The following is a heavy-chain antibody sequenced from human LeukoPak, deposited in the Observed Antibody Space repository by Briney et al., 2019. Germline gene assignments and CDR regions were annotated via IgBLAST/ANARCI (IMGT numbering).Heavy chain of an antibody. CDR1: GGSISSGGYY. Sequence: PSETLSLTCTVSGGSISSGGYYWSWIRQPPGKGLEWIGYIYHSGSTYYNPSLKSRVTISVDRSKNQFSLKLSSVTAADTAVYYCARSGAQYSSSSGLGEAFDIWGQGTMVTVSS. CDR3: ARSGAQYSSSSGLGEAFDI. CDR2: IYHSGST. D-gene: IGHD6-6*01. V-gene: IGHV4-30-2*01. J-gene: IGHJ3*02.